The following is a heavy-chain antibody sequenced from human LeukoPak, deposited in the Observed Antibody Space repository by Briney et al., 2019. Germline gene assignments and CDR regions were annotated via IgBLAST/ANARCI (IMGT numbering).Heavy chain of an antibody. D-gene: IGHD3-10*01. J-gene: IGHJ4*02. CDR3: ARHAPITMVRGVLDY. CDR1: GAFITNSHW. CDR2: IYHSGTT. V-gene: IGHV4-4*02. Sequence: SGTLSLTCAVSGAFITNSHWWSWARQPPGKGLEWIGEIYHSGTTNYNPSLKSRVTMSVDKSKNQFSLKLSSVTAADTAVYYCARHAPITMVRGVLDYWGQGTLVTVSS.